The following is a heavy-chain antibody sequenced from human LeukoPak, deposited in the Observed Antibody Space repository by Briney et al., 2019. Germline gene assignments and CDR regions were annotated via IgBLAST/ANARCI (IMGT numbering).Heavy chain of an antibody. V-gene: IGHV3-30*19. CDR3: ARSGHSSGWDNNRYFYSGMDV. J-gene: IGHJ6*02. CDR2: ISHVGSDQ. D-gene: IGHD6-19*01. CDR1: GFTFSRSG. Sequence: EGSLRLSCAASGFTFSRSGMHWVRQAPGKGLEWVAVISHVGSDQYYADSLKGRFTISRDISKNTLFLQMNSLRAEDTAVYYCARSGHSSGWDNNRYFYSGMDVWGQGTTVTV.